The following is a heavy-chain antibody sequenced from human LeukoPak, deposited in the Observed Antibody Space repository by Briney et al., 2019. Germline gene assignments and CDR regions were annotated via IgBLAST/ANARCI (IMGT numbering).Heavy chain of an antibody. CDR1: GYTLTELS. J-gene: IGHJ4*02. V-gene: IGHV1-24*01. CDR3: ATGNRWSYSGDY. CDR2: FDPEDGET. D-gene: IGHD1-26*01. Sequence: ASVKVSCKVSGYTLTELSMHWVRQAPGKGLEWMGGFDPEDGETIYAQKFQGRVTMTEDTSTDTAYMELSSLRSEDTAVYYCATGNRWSYSGDYWGQGTLVTVSS.